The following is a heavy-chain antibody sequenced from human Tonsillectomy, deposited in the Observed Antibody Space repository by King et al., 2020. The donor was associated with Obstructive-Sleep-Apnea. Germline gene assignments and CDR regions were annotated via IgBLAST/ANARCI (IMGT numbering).Heavy chain of an antibody. Sequence: QLQESGPGLVKPSETLSLTCTVSGGSISNSTYYWGWIRQPPGKGLEWIGSIYYSGSTYYNPSLKSRVTLSLDTSKNQFSLKLSSVTAADTAVYSCARGPFNYDSTGYYYYSHGMDVWGQGTTVTVSS. CDR1: GGSISNSTYY. CDR3: ARGPFNYDSTGYYYYSHGMDV. CDR2: IYYSGST. V-gene: IGHV4-39*07. D-gene: IGHD3-22*01. J-gene: IGHJ6*02.